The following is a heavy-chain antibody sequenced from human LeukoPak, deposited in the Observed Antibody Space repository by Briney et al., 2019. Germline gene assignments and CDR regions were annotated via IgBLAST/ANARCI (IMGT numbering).Heavy chain of an antibody. J-gene: IGHJ4*02. V-gene: IGHV3-23*01. CDR2: ISGRGGST. CDR3: AKPYYYGSGSYPFDY. CDR1: GFTFSSYA. D-gene: IGHD3-10*01. Sequence: GGSLRLSCAASGFTFSSYAMSWVRQAPGKGLEWVSAISGRGGSTYYADSVKGRFTISRDNSKNTLYLQMNSLRAEDTAVYYCAKPYYYGSGSYPFDYWGQGTLVTVSS.